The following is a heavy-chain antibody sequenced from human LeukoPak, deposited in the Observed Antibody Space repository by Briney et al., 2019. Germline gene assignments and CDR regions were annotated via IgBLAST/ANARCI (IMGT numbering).Heavy chain of an antibody. CDR1: GGSFSGYY. Sequence: SETLSLTCAVSGGSFSGYYWSWIRQPPGKGLEWIGEINHSRSTNYNPSLKSRVTISVDTSKNQFSLKLSSVTAADTAVYYCARTTEGYCRGRSCYSYYYYMDVWGKGTTVTVSS. J-gene: IGHJ6*03. V-gene: IGHV4-34*01. CDR2: INHSRST. D-gene: IGHD2-15*01. CDR3: ARTTEGYCRGRSCYSYYYYMDV.